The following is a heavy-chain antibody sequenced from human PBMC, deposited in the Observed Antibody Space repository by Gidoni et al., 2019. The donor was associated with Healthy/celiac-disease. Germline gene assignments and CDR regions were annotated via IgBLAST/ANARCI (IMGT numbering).Heavy chain of an antibody. CDR2: IYHSGST. CDR3: ARGGYDSSGYYPQYYFDY. CDR1: GYSISSGYY. V-gene: IGHV4-38-2*01. Sequence: QVQLQESGPGLVKPSETLSLTCAVSGYSISSGYYWGWNRQPPGKGLEWFGSIYHSGSTYYNPSLKSRVTISVDTSKNQFSLKLSSVTAADTAVYYCARGGYDSSGYYPQYYFDYWGQGTLVTVSS. J-gene: IGHJ4*02. D-gene: IGHD3-22*01.